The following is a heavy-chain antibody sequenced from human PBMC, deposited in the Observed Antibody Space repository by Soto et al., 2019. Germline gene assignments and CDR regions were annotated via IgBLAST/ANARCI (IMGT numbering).Heavy chain of an antibody. V-gene: IGHV3-23*01. Sequence: GGSLRLSCAASGFKFSNYAMSWVRQAPGKGLEWVSLISATGGGTYYADSVKGRFTISRDNSHNTLYLQVHSLTAEDTAVYYCAKDRRAGGNSAFYFDFWGQGAQVTV. D-gene: IGHD3-16*01. CDR2: ISATGGGT. J-gene: IGHJ4*02. CDR1: GFKFSNYA. CDR3: AKDRRAGGNSAFYFDF.